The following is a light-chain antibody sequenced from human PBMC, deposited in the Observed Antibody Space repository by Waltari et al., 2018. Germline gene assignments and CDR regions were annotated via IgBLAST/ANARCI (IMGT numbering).Light chain of an antibody. CDR3: QQYDSIVLT. CDR1: QSVSSSS. CDR2: GVS. J-gene: IGKJ4*01. V-gene: IGKV3-20*01. Sequence: EIVLTQSPGPLSLSPGERATVSCRASQSVSSSSLSWYQQKAGQPPRLLNYGVSSRATGIPDRFSGSGSGTDFTLTISRLEPEDFAVYYCQQYDSIVLTFGGGTKVEI.